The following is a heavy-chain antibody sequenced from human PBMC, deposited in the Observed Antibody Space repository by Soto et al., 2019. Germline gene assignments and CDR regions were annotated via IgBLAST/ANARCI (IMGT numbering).Heavy chain of an antibody. Sequence: SVKVSCKASGGTFSSYAISWVRQAPGQGLEWLGGIIPIFGTANYAQKFQGRVTITADESTSTAYMELSGLRSEDTAAYYCARDQLNYYDSSGYPMDVWGQGTTVTVSS. V-gene: IGHV1-69*13. J-gene: IGHJ6*02. CDR1: GGTFSSYA. CDR3: ARDQLNYYDSSGYPMDV. D-gene: IGHD3-22*01. CDR2: IIPIFGTA.